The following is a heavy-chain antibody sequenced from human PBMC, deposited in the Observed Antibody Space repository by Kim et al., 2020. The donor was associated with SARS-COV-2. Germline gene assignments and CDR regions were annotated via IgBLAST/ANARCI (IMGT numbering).Heavy chain of an antibody. CDR3: ARGLGDHTGVDFPICSS. D-gene: IGHD3-16*01. V-gene: IGHV1-8*01. CDR1: GFTFSNYD. CDR2: MNPKSGDT. J-gene: IGHJ5*01. Sequence: ASVKVSCKASGFTFSNYDISWVRQATGQGLEWMGWMNPKSGDTRYAQKFQGRVSMTRDTSISTAYMELRSLTSDDTAVYFCARGLGDHTGVDFPICSSWG.